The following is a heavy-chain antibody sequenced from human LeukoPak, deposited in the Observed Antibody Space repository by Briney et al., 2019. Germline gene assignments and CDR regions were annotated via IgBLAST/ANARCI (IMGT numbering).Heavy chain of an antibody. CDR1: GDSISSGDYY. CDR2: ISSSGST. Sequence: SQTLSLTCTVSGDSISSGDYYWSWIRQPAGKGLEWIGRISSSGSTNYNPSLKSRVTISVDTSKNQFSLKLSSVTAADTAVYYCARDSPPSYDSSGYYYVRYFDYWGQGTLVTVSS. CDR3: ARDSPPSYDSSGYYYVRYFDY. D-gene: IGHD3-22*01. J-gene: IGHJ4*02. V-gene: IGHV4-61*02.